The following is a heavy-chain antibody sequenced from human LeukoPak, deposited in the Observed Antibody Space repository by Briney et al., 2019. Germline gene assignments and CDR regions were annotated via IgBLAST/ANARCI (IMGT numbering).Heavy chain of an antibody. Sequence: PGGSLRLSCAASGFTFSSYAMHWVRQAPGKGLEWVAVISYDGSNKYYADSVKGRFTISRDNSKNTLYLQMNSLRAEDTAVYYCARYYYDSSGYGDYWGQGTLVTVSS. CDR3: ARYYYDSSGYGDY. J-gene: IGHJ4*02. V-gene: IGHV3-30-3*01. CDR2: ISYDGSNK. CDR1: GFTFSSYA. D-gene: IGHD3-22*01.